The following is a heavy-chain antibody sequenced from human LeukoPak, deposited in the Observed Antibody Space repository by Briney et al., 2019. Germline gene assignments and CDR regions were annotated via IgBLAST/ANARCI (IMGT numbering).Heavy chain of an antibody. J-gene: IGHJ3*02. CDR2: INPNSGGT. D-gene: IGHD1-26*01. CDR3: ARVAHTWWELDAFDI. Sequence: GASVKVSCKASGYSFTGYYMHWVRQAPGQGLEWMGWINPNSGGTNYAQKFQGRVTMTRDTSISTAYMELSRLRSDDTAVYYCARVAHTWWELDAFDIWGQGTMVTVSS. CDR1: GYSFTGYY. V-gene: IGHV1-2*02.